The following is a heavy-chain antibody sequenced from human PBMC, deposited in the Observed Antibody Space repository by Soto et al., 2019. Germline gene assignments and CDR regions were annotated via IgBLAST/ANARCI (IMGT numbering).Heavy chain of an antibody. V-gene: IGHV3-23*01. CDR1: GFTFSSYA. D-gene: IGHD3-22*01. J-gene: IGHJ5*02. CDR3: AKIDGSGYPLPPAA. Sequence: GGSLRLSCAASGFTFSSYAMSWVRQAPGKGLEWVSAISGSGGSTYYADSVKGRFTISRDNSKNTLYLQMNSLRAEDTAVYYWAKIDGSGYPLPPAAWGQGTLVTVSS. CDR2: ISGSGGST.